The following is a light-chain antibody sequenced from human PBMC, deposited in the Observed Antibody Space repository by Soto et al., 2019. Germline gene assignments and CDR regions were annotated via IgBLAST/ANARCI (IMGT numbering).Light chain of an antibody. CDR3: CLGV. V-gene: IGLV2-23*02. CDR1: SSDVGSYNL. CDR2: EVS. J-gene: IGLJ1*01. Sequence: QSVLTQPASVSGSPGQSITISCTGTSSDVGSYNLVSWYQQHPGKAPKLMIYEVSKRPSGVSNRFSGSKSGNTASLTISGLQAEDEADYYCCLGVFGTGTQLTVL.